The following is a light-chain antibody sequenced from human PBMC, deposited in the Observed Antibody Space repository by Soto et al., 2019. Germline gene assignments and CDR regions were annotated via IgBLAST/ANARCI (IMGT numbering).Light chain of an antibody. Sequence: DIQMTQSPSTLSASVGDRVTITCRASQSISSCLAWYQQKPGKAPKLLLYDASSLDSGVPSSFSGSGSGTEFTLTISSLQPDDFATYYCQQYNSYSPYTFGQGTKLEIK. CDR1: QSISSC. J-gene: IGKJ2*01. V-gene: IGKV1-5*01. CDR2: DAS. CDR3: QQYNSYSPYT.